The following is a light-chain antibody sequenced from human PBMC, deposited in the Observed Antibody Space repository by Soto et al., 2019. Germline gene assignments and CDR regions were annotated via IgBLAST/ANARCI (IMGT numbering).Light chain of an antibody. CDR3: QQLHSYPIT. V-gene: IGKV1-5*01. Sequence: DIHLTQSPSTLPSSVVCRFTITCRASQSISNWLAWYHQKPGTAPKLLIYHASTLESGVPSRFRGSESGAVFTLTISSLQPEDFATYYCQQLHSYPITFGQGTRLEN. CDR1: QSISNW. CDR2: HAS. J-gene: IGKJ5*01.